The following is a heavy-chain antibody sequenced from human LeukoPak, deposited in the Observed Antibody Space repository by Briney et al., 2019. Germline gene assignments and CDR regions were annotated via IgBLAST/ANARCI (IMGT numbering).Heavy chain of an antibody. CDR2: ISSSGSTI. J-gene: IGHJ6*02. Sequence: KTGGSLILSCAASGFTFSDYYMSSIRQAPGKGLEWVSYISSSGSTIYYADSVKGRFTISRDNAKNSLYLQMNSLRAEDTAVYYCAREEAYSGGMDVWGQGTTVTVSS. D-gene: IGHD3-10*01. V-gene: IGHV3-11*01. CDR3: AREEAYSGGMDV. CDR1: GFTFSDYY.